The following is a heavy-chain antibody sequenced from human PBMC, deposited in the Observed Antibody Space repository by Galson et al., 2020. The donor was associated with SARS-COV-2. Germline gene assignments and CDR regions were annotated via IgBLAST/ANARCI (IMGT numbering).Heavy chain of an antibody. J-gene: IGHJ4*02. V-gene: IGHV2-5*02. D-gene: IGHD3-22*01. CDR2: IYWDDDE. CDR3: ANVLSFESSGYWGFDY. Sequence: SGPTLVKPTQTLTLTCTFSGFSLSSSGVGVGWIRQPPGKALEWLALIYWDDDEHYSPSLKSRLTITKATSKNQVVLTMTNMDPVDTGTYFCANVLSFESSGYWGFDYWGQGTRVIVSS. CDR1: GFSLSSSGVG.